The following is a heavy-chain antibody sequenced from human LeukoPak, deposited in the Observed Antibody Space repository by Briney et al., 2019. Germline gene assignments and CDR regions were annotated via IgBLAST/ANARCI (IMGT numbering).Heavy chain of an antibody. Sequence: PGGSLRLSCAASGFTFSSYAMSWVRQAPGKGLEWVAVIWYDGSNKYYADSVKGRFTISRDNSKNTLYLQMNSLRAEDTAVYYCARDGALVVHPAYYFDYWGQGTLVTVSS. CDR3: ARDGALVVHPAYYFDY. V-gene: IGHV3-33*08. J-gene: IGHJ4*02. D-gene: IGHD2-15*01. CDR1: GFTFSSYA. CDR2: IWYDGSNK.